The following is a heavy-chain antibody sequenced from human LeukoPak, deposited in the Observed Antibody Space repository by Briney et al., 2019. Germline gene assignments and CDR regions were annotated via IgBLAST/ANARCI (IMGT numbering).Heavy chain of an antibody. J-gene: IGHJ4*02. D-gene: IGHD3-3*01. CDR1: GFTFGSDW. Sequence: GGSLRLSCAASGFTFGSDWMSWLRQAPGKGLEWVANIRPDGGEKYYVDSVKGRFSISRDNAKNSLFLQMNSLRAEDTAVYFCARDGSGLSKYWGQGTLVTVSS. V-gene: IGHV3-7*01. CDR3: ARDGSGLSKY. CDR2: IRPDGGEK.